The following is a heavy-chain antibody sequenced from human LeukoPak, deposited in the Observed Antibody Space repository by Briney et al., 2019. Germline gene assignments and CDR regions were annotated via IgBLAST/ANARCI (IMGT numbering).Heavy chain of an antibody. CDR1: GYTFTGYY. D-gene: IGHD2-15*01. CDR2: ISAYNGNT. J-gene: IGHJ4*02. CDR3: ARECSGGSCQLDY. Sequence: ASVKVSCKASGYTFTGYYMHWVRQAPGQGLEWMGWISAYNGNTNYAQKLQGRVTMTTDTSTSTAYMELRSLRSDDTAVYYCARECSGGSCQLDYWGQGTLVTVSS. V-gene: IGHV1-18*04.